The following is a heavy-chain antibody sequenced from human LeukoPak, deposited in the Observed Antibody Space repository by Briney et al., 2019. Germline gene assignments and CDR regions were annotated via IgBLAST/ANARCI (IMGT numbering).Heavy chain of an antibody. CDR1: GFSFSSYW. J-gene: IGHJ3*02. V-gene: IGHV3-74*01. CDR2: INGDGGTT. Sequence: PGGSLRLSCAASGFSFSSYWMHWVRQVPGKGLVWVSRINGDGGTTTYADSVKGRFTISRDNAKNTVFLQMSGLRVEDTAVYYCARGGFGGYTYGAAFDIWGQGTMVTVSS. D-gene: IGHD5-18*01. CDR3: ARGGFGGYTYGAAFDI.